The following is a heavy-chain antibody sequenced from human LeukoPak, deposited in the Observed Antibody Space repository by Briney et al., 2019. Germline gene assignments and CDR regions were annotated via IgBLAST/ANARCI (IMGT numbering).Heavy chain of an antibody. D-gene: IGHD5-18*01. CDR3: ARVRGYSYGVDY. J-gene: IGHJ4*02. V-gene: IGHV4-59*08. Sequence: SETLSLTCTVSGGSISSYYWSWIRQPPGKGLEWIGYIYYSGSTNYNPSLKSRVTISVDTSKNQFSLKLSSVTAADTAVYYCARVRGYSYGVDYWGQGTLVTVSS. CDR2: IYYSGST. CDR1: GGSISSYY.